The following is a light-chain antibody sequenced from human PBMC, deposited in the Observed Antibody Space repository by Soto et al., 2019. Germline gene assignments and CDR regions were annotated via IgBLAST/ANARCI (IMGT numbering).Light chain of an antibody. CDR3: YSATNVHYV. CDR2: KDS. CDR1: MLKKKF. J-gene: IGLJ1*01. Sequence: SYELTQPSSVSVSPGPKANITCSCDMLKKKFARWFQQRPGQAPVLLIYKDSGRPSGIPVRFSGSSSGTTVTLTISGAQVEDEAAFYPYSATNVHYVFVNGTKVTVL. V-gene: IGLV3-27*01.